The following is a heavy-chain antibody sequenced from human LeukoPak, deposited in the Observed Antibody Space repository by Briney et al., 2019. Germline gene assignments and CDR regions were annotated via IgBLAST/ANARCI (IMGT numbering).Heavy chain of an antibody. CDR2: IYYSGST. J-gene: IGHJ3*02. V-gene: IGHV4-30-4*08. CDR1: GGSISSGDYY. Sequence: SETLSLTCTVSGGSISSGDYYWSWIRQPPGKGLEWIGYIYYSGSTYYNPSLKSRVTISVDTSKNRFSLKLSSVTAADTAVYYCATHSSGYDSGNDAFDIWGQGTMVTVSS. CDR3: ATHSSGYDSGNDAFDI. D-gene: IGHD3-22*01.